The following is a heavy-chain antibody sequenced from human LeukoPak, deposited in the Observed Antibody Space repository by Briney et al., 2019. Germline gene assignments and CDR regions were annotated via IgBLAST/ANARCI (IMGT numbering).Heavy chain of an antibody. CDR1: GYTFTSYY. V-gene: IGHV1-46*01. D-gene: IGHD6-19*01. CDR3: ARDFIAVAGHDAFDI. CDR2: INPSGGST. J-gene: IGHJ3*02. Sequence: GASVKVSCKASGYTFTSYYMYWVRQAPGQGLEWMGIINPSGGSTSYAQKFQGRVTMTRDMSTSTAYMELRSLRSDDTAVYYCARDFIAVAGHDAFDIWGQGTMVTVSS.